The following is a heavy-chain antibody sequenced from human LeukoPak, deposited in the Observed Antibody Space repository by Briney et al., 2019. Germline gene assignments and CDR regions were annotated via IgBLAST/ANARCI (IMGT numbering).Heavy chain of an antibody. CDR3: ARYGRLRHCGGGSCYPFDY. J-gene: IGHJ4*02. D-gene: IGHD2-15*01. CDR1: GGSFSGYY. Sequence: PSETLSLTCAVYGGSFSGYYWSWIRQPPGKGLEWIGEINHSGSTNYNPSLKSRVTISVDTSKNQFSLKLSSVTAADTAVYYCARYGRLRHCGGGSCYPFDYWGQGTLVTVSS. V-gene: IGHV4-34*01. CDR2: INHSGST.